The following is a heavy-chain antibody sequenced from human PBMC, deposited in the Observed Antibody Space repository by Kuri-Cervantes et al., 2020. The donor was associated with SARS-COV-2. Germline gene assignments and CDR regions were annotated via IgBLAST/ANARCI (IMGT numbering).Heavy chain of an antibody. CDR1: GFTFSSYA. D-gene: IGHD7-27*01. CDR3: ARDLRMGKSLDY. CDR2: FIWNGASI. V-gene: IGHV3-20*04. J-gene: IGHJ4*02. Sequence: GGSLRLSCAASGFTFSSYAVSWVRQAPGKGLEWVSGFIWNGASIGYVDSVKGRFTISRDNAKNSLYLQMSSLRAEDTAVYYCARDLRMGKSLDYWGQGTLVTVSS.